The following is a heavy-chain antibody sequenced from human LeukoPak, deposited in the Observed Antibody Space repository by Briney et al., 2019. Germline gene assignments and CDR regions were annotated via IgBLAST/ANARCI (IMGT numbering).Heavy chain of an antibody. D-gene: IGHD6-6*01. V-gene: IGHV3-30*02. Sequence: GGSLRLSCAASGFRFSGIGMHWVRQAPGKGLDWVAYIRNDGGNKQYADSVKGRFSISRDNTKNTLSLEMNSLRAEDTAVYYCAKDLWYTSSSEEYWGQGTLVTVSS. CDR2: IRNDGGNK. CDR1: GFRFSGIG. J-gene: IGHJ4*02. CDR3: AKDLWYTSSSEEY.